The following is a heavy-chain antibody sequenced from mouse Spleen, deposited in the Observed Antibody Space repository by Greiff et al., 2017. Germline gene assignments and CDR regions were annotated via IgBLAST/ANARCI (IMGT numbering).Heavy chain of an antibody. J-gene: IGHJ4*01. Sequence: QVQLQQPGAELVRPGASVKLSCKASGYSFTSYWMNWVKQRPGQGLEWIGMIHPSDSDTRLNQKFKDKATLTVDKSSSTAYMQLSSPTSEDSADYYCASAPLSLAIDYWGQGTSVTVSS. V-gene: IGHV1-74*01. CDR2: IHPSDSDT. CDR3: ASAPLSLAIDY. D-gene: IGHD6-1*01. CDR1: GYSFTSYW.